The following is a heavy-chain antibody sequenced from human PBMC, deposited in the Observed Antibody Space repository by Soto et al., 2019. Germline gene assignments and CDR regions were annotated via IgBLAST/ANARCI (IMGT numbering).Heavy chain of an antibody. Sequence: VGSLRLSCAASGFAFSSYWMSWVRQAPGKGLEWVANIKQDGSEKYYVDSVKGRLTISRDNAKNSLYLQMNSLRAEDTAVYYCARYQGYCSSTSCRYYYYYYGMDVWGQGTTVTVSS. CDR1: GFAFSSYW. CDR2: IKQDGSEK. CDR3: ARYQGYCSSTSCRYYYYYYGMDV. J-gene: IGHJ6*02. D-gene: IGHD2-2*01. V-gene: IGHV3-7*03.